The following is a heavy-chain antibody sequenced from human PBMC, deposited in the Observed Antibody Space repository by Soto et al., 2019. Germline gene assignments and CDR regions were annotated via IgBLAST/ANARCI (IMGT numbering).Heavy chain of an antibody. CDR3: ARRGGGSDWFDH. V-gene: IGHV4-39*01. CDR2: IYYSGST. CDR1: GGSISSSSYY. Sequence: PSETLSLTCAVSGGSISSSSYYWGWIRQPPGKGLEWIGSIYYSGSTYYNPSLKSRLTISVDTSKNQFSLKLSSVTAADTAVYYCARRGGGSDWFDHWGQGTLVTVS. J-gene: IGHJ5*02. D-gene: IGHD1-26*01.